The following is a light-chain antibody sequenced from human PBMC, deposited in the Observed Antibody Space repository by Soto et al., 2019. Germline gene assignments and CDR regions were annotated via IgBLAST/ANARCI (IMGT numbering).Light chain of an antibody. J-gene: IGKJ4*01. Sequence: GLTMSAATLSVSPGERTTLFCRASQSVATNLAWYQQRPGQAPRLLIHGASTRATGIAARFSGSGSGTEFTLTISGLQSEDFATYYCQQYNNWPVTFGGGTKVDIK. V-gene: IGKV3D-15*01. CDR3: QQYNNWPVT. CDR2: GAS. CDR1: QSVATN.